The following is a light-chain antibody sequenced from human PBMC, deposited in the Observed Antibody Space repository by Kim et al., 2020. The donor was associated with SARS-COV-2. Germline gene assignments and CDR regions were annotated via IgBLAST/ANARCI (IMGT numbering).Light chain of an antibody. CDR3: QTWGTGIRV. CDR2: LDSDGSH. V-gene: IGLV4-69*01. J-gene: IGLJ3*02. Sequence: QPVLTQSPSASASLGASVKLTCTLSSGHSTYAIAWHQQHPEKGPRYLMKLDSDGSHNKGDGIPDRFSGSSSGAERYLIISSLQSEDEADYYCQTWGTGIRVFGGGTQLTVL. CDR1: SGHSTYA.